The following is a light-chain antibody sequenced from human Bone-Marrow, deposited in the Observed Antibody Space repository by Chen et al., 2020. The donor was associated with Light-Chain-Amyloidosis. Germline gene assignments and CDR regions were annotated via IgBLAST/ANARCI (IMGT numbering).Light chain of an antibody. Sequence: QSVLTQPPSVSAAPGQRVTISCSGSTSNIGNNDVNWYQQLPGKAPKLLIFYDDLLPPGVSDRFSGSKSGTSASLAIGGLQSEDEADYYCAAWDDSLNALMFGGGTKLTVL. CDR2: YDD. J-gene: IGLJ3*02. CDR1: TSNIGNND. CDR3: AAWDDSLNALM. V-gene: IGLV1-36*01.